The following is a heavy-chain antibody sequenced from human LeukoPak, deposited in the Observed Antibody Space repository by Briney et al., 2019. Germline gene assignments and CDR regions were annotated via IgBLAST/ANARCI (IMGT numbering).Heavy chain of an antibody. CDR2: ISGSGGST. V-gene: IGHV3-23*01. J-gene: IGHJ6*02. Sequence: GGSLRLSCAASGFTFSSYATSWVRQAPGKGLEWVSAISGSGGSTYYADSVKGRFTISRDNSKNTLYLQMNSLRAEDTAVYYCAKMLGYCSSTSCHLYYYYGMDVWDQGTTVTVSS. CDR1: GFTFSSYA. D-gene: IGHD2-2*01. CDR3: AKMLGYCSSTSCHLYYYYGMDV.